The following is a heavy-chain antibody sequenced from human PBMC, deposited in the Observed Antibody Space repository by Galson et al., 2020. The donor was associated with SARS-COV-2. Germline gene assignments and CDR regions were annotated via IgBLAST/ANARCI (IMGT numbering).Heavy chain of an antibody. CDR2: IDPSDSYT. Sequence: HGESLKLSCKGSGYSFTSYWISWVRQMPGKGLEWMGRIDPSDSYTNYSPSFQGHVTISADKSISTAYLQWSSLKASDTAMYYCARHPGIAAPFDYWGQGTLVTVSS. CDR1: GYSFTSYW. V-gene: IGHV5-10-1*01. D-gene: IGHD6-13*01. CDR3: ARHPGIAAPFDY. J-gene: IGHJ4*02.